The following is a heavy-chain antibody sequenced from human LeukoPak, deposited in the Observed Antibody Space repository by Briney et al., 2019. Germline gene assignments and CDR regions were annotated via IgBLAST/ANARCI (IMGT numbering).Heavy chain of an antibody. CDR1: GGSISSSSYY. Sequence: SETLSLTCTVSGGSISSSSYYWGWIRQPPGKGLEWIGSIYYSGSTYYNPSLKSRVTISVDTSKNQFSLKLSSVTAADTAVYYCARRRVLRAAGGQIYFDYWGQGTLVTVSS. V-gene: IGHV4-39*07. J-gene: IGHJ4*02. D-gene: IGHD6-13*01. CDR2: IYYSGST. CDR3: ARRRVLRAAGGQIYFDY.